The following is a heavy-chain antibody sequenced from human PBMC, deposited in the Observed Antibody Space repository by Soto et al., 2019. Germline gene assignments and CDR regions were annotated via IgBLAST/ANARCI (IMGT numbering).Heavy chain of an antibody. CDR2: INHSGST. J-gene: IGHJ6*02. CDR1: GGSFSGYY. D-gene: IGHD6-13*01. V-gene: IGHV4-34*01. CDR3: ARGPGYSSSWYWKDYYGMDV. Sequence: SETLSLTCAVYGGSFSGYYWSWIRQPPGKGLEWIGEINHSGSTNYNPSLKSRVTISVDTSKNQFSLKLSSVTAADTAVYYCARGPGYSSSWYWKDYYGMDVWGQGTTVTVSS.